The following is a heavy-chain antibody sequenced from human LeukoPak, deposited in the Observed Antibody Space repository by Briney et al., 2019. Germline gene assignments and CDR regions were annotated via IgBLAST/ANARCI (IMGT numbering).Heavy chain of an antibody. D-gene: IGHD3-22*01. CDR2: IYYSGST. CDR3: ARTVSGYYYDSSGYYYDFDY. Sequence: SETLSLTCTVSGGSISSSGYYWGWIRQPPGKGLEWIGSIYYSGSTYYNPSLKSRVTISVDTSKNQFSLKLSSVTAADTAVYYCARTVSGYYYDSSGYYYDFDYWGQGTLVTVSS. V-gene: IGHV4-39*01. CDR1: GGSISSSGYY. J-gene: IGHJ4*02.